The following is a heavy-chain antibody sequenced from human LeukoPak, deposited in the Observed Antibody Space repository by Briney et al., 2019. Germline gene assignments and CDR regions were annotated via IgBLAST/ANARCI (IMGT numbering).Heavy chain of an antibody. CDR1: GFTFSSYA. V-gene: IGHV3-23*01. D-gene: IGHD7-27*01. J-gene: IGHJ4*02. CDR3: VRRGSVWGDH. CDR2: ISGSGGST. Sequence: GGFLRLSCAASGFTFSSYAMSWVRLAPGKGLEWVSAISGSGGSTYYADSVKGRFTISRDNSKNTLYLQMNSLRAEDTAVYYCVRRGSVWGDHWGQGTLVSVSS.